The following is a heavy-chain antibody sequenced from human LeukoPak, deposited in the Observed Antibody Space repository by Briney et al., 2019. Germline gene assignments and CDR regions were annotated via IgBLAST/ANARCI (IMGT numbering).Heavy chain of an antibody. Sequence: GGSLRLSCAASGFTFSSYAMSWVRQAPGKGLEWVSAISGSGGSTYYADSVKGRFTISRDNSKNTLYLQMNSLRAEDTAVYYCARDGDLAGQQLVRGDYWGQGTLVTVSS. CDR3: ARDGDLAGQQLVRGDY. V-gene: IGHV3-23*01. J-gene: IGHJ4*02. D-gene: IGHD6-13*01. CDR1: GFTFSSYA. CDR2: ISGSGGST.